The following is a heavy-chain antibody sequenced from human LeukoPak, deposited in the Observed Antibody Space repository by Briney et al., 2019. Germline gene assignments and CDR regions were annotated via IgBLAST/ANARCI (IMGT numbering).Heavy chain of an antibody. CDR1: GFTFSSYR. CDR2: ISSSSSYI. CDR3: ARDLFIPTWGYYYYYGMDV. D-gene: IGHD7-27*01. Sequence: PGGSLRLSCAASGFTFSSYRMNWVRQAPGKGLEWVSSISSSSSYIYYADSVKGRFTISRDNAKNSLYLQMNSLRAEDTAVYYCARDLFIPTWGYYYYYGMDVWGQGTTVTVSS. V-gene: IGHV3-21*01. J-gene: IGHJ6*02.